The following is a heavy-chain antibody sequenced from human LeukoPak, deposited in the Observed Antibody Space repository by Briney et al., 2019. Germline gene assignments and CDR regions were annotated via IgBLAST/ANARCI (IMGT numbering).Heavy chain of an antibody. V-gene: IGHV4-34*01. J-gene: IGHJ6*03. CDR3: ARGAARYYYYMDV. CDR2: VNHSGSN. D-gene: IGHD6-6*01. CDR1: GGSFSGYY. Sequence: EPSETLSLTCTVYGGSFSGYYWSWIRQPPGKGLEWMGEVNHSGSNNYNPSLKSRVTISVDTSKHQFSLKLRSVTAADTAVYCCARGAARYYYYMDVWGKGTTVSVSS.